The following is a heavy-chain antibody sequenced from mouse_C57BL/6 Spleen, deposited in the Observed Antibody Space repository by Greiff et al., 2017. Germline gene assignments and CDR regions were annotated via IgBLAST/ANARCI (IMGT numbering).Heavy chain of an antibody. D-gene: IGHD1-1*01. V-gene: IGHV1-81*01. CDR1: GYTFTSYG. Sequence: VQLQQSGAELARPGASVKLSCKASGYTFTSYGISWVKQRTGQGLEWIGEIYPRSGNTYYNEKFKGKATLTADKSSSTAYMELRSLTAEDAAVYYCARYTTVGDYYAMDYWGPGTSVTVSS. CDR2: IYPRSGNT. J-gene: IGHJ4*01. CDR3: ARYTTVGDYYAMDY.